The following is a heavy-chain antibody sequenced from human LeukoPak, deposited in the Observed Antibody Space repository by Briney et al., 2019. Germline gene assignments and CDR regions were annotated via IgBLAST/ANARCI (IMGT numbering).Heavy chain of an antibody. Sequence: GASVKVSCKASGFTFTSSAMQWVRQARGQRLEWIGWIVVGSGNRNYAQKFQERVTITRDMSTSTAYMELSSLRSEDTAVYYCAARYYYDSSHNPWGQGTLVTVSS. CDR1: GFTFTSSA. V-gene: IGHV1-58*02. CDR2: IVVGSGNR. J-gene: IGHJ5*02. CDR3: AARYYYDSSHNP. D-gene: IGHD3-22*01.